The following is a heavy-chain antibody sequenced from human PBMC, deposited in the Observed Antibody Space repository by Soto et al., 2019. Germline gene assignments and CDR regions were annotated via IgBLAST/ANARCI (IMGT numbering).Heavy chain of an antibody. D-gene: IGHD5-12*01. V-gene: IGHV4-31*03. Sequence: QVQLQESGPGLVKPSQTLSLSCTVSGSSLSSGGYYWSWIRQHPGKGLEWIGFIYYSGSTYYNPSLKSRVTISVDTSQNQFSLKLSSVTAADTAVYYCARDTQRGYSGYFDSWGQGTLVTVSS. CDR3: ARDTQRGYSGYFDS. CDR1: GSSLSSGGYY. CDR2: IYYSGST. J-gene: IGHJ4*02.